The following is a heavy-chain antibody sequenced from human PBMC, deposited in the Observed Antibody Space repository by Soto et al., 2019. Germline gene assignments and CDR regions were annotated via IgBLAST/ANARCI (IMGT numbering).Heavy chain of an antibody. J-gene: IGHJ4*02. Sequence: AGETLSLTCTVSGFSISSSSFYWGRLPPAPGQGREWIGSICYSGSTYYNASLQSRVTISVYKSKQQLPLKLISGTAADRDGCACATKVRRKLCSPRYFDYWGQGTLVTVSS. D-gene: IGHD2-2*01. CDR1: GFSISSSSFY. CDR3: ATKVRRKLCSPRYFDY. V-gene: IGHV4-39*01. CDR2: ICYSGST.